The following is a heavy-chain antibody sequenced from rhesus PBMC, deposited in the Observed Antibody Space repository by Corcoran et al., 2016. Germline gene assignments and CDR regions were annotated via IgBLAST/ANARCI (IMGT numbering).Heavy chain of an antibody. D-gene: IGHD3-28*01. CDR2: SNPDSSTI. Sequence: EVKLLQSGGGLVQPGGSLKLSCAASGIDFSRYWMIWVRRAPGKGLEWIGESNPDSSTINYAQSLKDKFIIARDNDKNTMYLQMSKVRSEDTALYYCARLGDPYYYAMYYWGQGTSVTVSS. CDR3: ARLGDPYYYAMYY. J-gene: IGHJ4*01. V-gene: IGHV3-28*01. CDR1: GIDFSRYW.